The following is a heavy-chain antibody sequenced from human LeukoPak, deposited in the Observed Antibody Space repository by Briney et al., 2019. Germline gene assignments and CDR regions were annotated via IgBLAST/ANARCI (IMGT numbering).Heavy chain of an antibody. V-gene: IGHV4-31*03. CDR2: TYYSGST. Sequence: SETLSLTCTLSGVSISNGAFYWSWLRQHPGKGLEWTGFTYYSGSTHHTPSLHSRITMSVDTTKNPVSLKLPSVTAADTAVYYCARGAGTYDPYYFDYWGQGTLVTVSS. D-gene: IGHD3-10*01. J-gene: IGHJ4*02. CDR1: GVSISNGAFY. CDR3: ARGAGTYDPYYFDY.